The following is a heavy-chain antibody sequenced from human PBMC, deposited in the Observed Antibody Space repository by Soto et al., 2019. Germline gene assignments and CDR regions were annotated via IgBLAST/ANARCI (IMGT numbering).Heavy chain of an antibody. CDR1: GGSISSSSYY. V-gene: IGHV4-39*01. CDR2: IYYSGST. D-gene: IGHD3-10*01. CDR3: ARQRRSITMVRGVPYFDY. J-gene: IGHJ4*02. Sequence: PSETLSLTCTVSGGSISSSSYYWGWIRQPPGKGLEWIGSIYYSGSTYYNPSLKSRVTISVDTSKNQFSLKLSSVTAADTAVYYCARQRRSITMVRGVPYFDYWGQGTLVTVSS.